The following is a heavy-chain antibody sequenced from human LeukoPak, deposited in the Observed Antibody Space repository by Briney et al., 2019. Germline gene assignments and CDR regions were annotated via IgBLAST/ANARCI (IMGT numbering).Heavy chain of an antibody. CDR3: ARLSLADIVATSDY. CDR2: IYPGDSDT. Sequence: GESLKISCKGSGYTFTTYWIGWVRQMPGKGLEWMGIIYPGDSDTRYSPSFQGQVTISADKSISTAYLQWSSLKASDTAMYYCARLSLADIVATSDYWGQGTLVTVSS. D-gene: IGHD5-12*01. J-gene: IGHJ4*02. V-gene: IGHV5-51*01. CDR1: GYTFTTYW.